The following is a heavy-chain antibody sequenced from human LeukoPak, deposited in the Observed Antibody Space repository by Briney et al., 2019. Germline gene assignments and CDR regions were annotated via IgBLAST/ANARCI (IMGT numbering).Heavy chain of an antibody. J-gene: IGHJ4*02. CDR1: GYTFTSYG. D-gene: IGHD5-24*01. CDR2: ISAYNGNT. CDR3: ARHESRRDGYNLGY. Sequence: GASVEVSCKASGYTFTSYGISWVRQAPGQGLEWMRWISAYNGNTNYAQKLQGRVTMTTDTSTSTAYMELRSLRSDDTAVYYCARHESRRDGYNLGYWGQGTLVTVSS. V-gene: IGHV1-18*01.